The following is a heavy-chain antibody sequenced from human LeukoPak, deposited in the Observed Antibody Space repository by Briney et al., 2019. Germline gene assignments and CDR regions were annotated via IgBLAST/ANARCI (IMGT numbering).Heavy chain of an antibody. Sequence: SETLSLTCTVPGGSISSGDYYWSWIRQPPGKGLEWIGYIYYSGSTYYNPSLKSRVTISVDTSKNQFSLKLSSVTAADTAVCYCARVGDIVVVPAAIPFDPWGQGTLVTVSS. V-gene: IGHV4-30-4*08. CDR3: ARVGDIVVVPAAIPFDP. CDR2: IYYSGST. J-gene: IGHJ5*02. D-gene: IGHD2-2*01. CDR1: GGSISSGDYY.